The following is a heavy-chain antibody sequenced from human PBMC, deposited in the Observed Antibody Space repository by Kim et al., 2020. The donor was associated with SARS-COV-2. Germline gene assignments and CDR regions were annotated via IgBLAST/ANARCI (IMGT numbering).Heavy chain of an antibody. CDR1: GGTFSSYA. J-gene: IGHJ5*02. D-gene: IGHD3-10*01. V-gene: IGHV1-69*04. CDR2: IIPILGIA. CDR3: ARVFSGGAKLDWFDP. Sequence: SVKVSCKASGGTFSSYAISWVRQAPGQGLEWMGRIIPILGIANYAQKFQGRVTITADKSTSTAYMELSSLRSEDTAVYYCARVFSGGAKLDWFDPWGQGTLVTVS.